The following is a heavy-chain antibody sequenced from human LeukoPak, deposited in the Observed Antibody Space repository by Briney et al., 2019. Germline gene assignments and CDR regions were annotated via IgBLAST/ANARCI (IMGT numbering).Heavy chain of an antibody. CDR3: ARDRYYYDSSGYYNDAFDI. Sequence: GGSLRLSCAASGFTFSSYSMNWVRQAPGKGLEWVSSISSSSYIYYADSVKGRFTISRDNAKNSLYLQMNSLRAEDTAVYYCARDRYYYDSSGYYNDAFDIWGQGTMVTVSS. D-gene: IGHD3-22*01. CDR1: GFTFSSYS. J-gene: IGHJ3*02. V-gene: IGHV3-21*01. CDR2: ISSSSYI.